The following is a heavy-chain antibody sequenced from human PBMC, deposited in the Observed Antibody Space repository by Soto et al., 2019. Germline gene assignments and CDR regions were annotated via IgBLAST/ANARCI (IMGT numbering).Heavy chain of an antibody. J-gene: IGHJ4*02. CDR3: ARDLRLWFGELLPDY. Sequence: QVQLVESGGGVVQPGRSLRLSCAASGFTFSSYAMHWVRQAPGKGLEWVAVISYDGSNKYYADSVKGRFTISRDNSKNTLYLQMNSLRAEDTAVYYCARDLRLWFGELLPDYWGQGTLVTVSS. D-gene: IGHD3-10*01. CDR2: ISYDGSNK. CDR1: GFTFSSYA. V-gene: IGHV3-30-3*01.